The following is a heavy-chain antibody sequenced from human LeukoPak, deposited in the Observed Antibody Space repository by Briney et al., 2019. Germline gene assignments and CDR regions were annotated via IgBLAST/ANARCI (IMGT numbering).Heavy chain of an antibody. CDR3: ARESKELLAFFDY. J-gene: IGHJ4*02. D-gene: IGHD1-26*01. CDR2: IIPTFGTA. Sequence: SVKVSCKASGGTFSSYAISWVRQAPGQGLEWMGGIIPTFGTANYAQKFQGRVTITTDESTSTAYMELSSLRSEDTAVYYCARESKELLAFFDYWGQGTLVTVSS. V-gene: IGHV1-69*05. CDR1: GGTFSSYA.